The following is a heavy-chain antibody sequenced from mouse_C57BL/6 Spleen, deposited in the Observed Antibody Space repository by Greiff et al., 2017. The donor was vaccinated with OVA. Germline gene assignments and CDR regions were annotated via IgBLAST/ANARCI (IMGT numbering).Heavy chain of an antibody. V-gene: IGHV2-2*01. D-gene: IGHD1-1*02. CDR3: ASNWGCYVDAMDY. CDR2: IWSGGST. CDR1: GFSLTSYG. J-gene: IGHJ4*01. Sequence: VQLQQSGPGLVQPSQSLSITCTVSGFSLTSYGVHWVRQSPGKGLEWLGVIWSGGSTDYNAALISRLSTSKDNSKSQVFVKMNSLQADDEDIYYCASNWGCYVDAMDYWGQGTSVTVSS.